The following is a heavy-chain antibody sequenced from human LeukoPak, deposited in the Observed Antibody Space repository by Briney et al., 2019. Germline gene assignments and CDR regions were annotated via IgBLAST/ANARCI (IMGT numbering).Heavy chain of an antibody. V-gene: IGHV1-24*01. J-gene: IGHJ5*02. CDR2: FDPEDGET. CDR1: GYTLTELS. CDR3: ATEFGYSSGENWYDP. Sequence: ASVKVSCKVSGYTLTELSMHWVRQAPGKGLEWMGGFDPEDGETIYAQKFQGRVTMTEDTSTDTAYMELSSLRSEDTAVYYCATEFGYSSGENWYDPWGRGTLVTVSS. D-gene: IGHD6-19*01.